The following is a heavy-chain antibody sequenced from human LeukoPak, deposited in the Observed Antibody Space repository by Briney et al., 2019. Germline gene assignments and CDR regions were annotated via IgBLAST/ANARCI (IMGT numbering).Heavy chain of an antibody. D-gene: IGHD1-26*01. V-gene: IGHV4-34*01. CDR1: GGSFSGYY. CDR2: INHSGST. J-gene: IGHJ4*02. CDR3: ARVLIGSSRFSGGYRQQITIDY. Sequence: SETLSLTCAVYGGSFSGYYWSWIRQPPGKGLEWIGEINHSGSTNYNPSLKSRVTISVDTSKNQFSLKLSSVTAADTAVYYCARVLIGSSRFSGGYRQQITIDYWGQGTLVTVSS.